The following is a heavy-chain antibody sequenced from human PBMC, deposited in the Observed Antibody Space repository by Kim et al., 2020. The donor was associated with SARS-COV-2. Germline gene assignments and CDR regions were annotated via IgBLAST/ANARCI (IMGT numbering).Heavy chain of an antibody. CDR3: AKGWTYYYYYGMDV. Sequence: GGSLRLSCAASGFTFDDYAMHWVRQAPGKGLEWVSGISWNSGSIGYADSVKGRFTISRDNAKNSLYLQMNSLRAEDTALYYCAKGWTYYYYYGMDVWGQGTTVTVSS. D-gene: IGHD2-15*01. V-gene: IGHV3-9*01. CDR1: GFTFDDYA. CDR2: ISWNSGSI. J-gene: IGHJ6*02.